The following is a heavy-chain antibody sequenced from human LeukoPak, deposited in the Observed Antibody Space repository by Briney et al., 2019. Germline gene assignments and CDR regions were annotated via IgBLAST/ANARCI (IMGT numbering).Heavy chain of an antibody. CDR1: GYTFTSYD. CDR3: ARDLKGSLTGYPDP. CDR2: INPNSGGT. Sequence: ASVKVSCKASGYTFTSYDINWVRQAPGQGLEWMGRINPNSGGTNYAQKFQGRVTMTRDTSISTAYMELSRLRSDDTAVYYCARDLKGSLTGYPDPWGQGTLVTVSS. D-gene: IGHD3-9*01. J-gene: IGHJ5*02. V-gene: IGHV1-2*06.